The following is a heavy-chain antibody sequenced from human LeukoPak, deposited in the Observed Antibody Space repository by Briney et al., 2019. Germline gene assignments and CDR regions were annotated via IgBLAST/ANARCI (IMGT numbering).Heavy chain of an antibody. CDR3: ARGQYGRGGSYRGWVY. CDR2: INQSGAT. Sequence: SETLSLTCAVSGVSFSDFYWSWIRQVPGKGLEWIAEINQSGATNYNPSLESRVTILQDTSKNQLSLQLTSVSATDTAIYYCARGQYGRGGSYRGWVYWGQGTLVTVSS. D-gene: IGHD3-22*01. V-gene: IGHV4-34*01. J-gene: IGHJ4*02. CDR1: GVSFSDFY.